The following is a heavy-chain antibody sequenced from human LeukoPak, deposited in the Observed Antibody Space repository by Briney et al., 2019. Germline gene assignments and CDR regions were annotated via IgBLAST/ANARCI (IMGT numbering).Heavy chain of an antibody. CDR1: GYTLTELS. Sequence: ASVKVSCKVSGYTLTELSMHWVRQAPGNGLEWMGGFDPEDGETIYAQKFQGRVTMIEDTSTDTAYMELSSLRSEDTAVYYCATGVDDGDYAYWGQGTLVTVSS. D-gene: IGHD4-17*01. V-gene: IGHV1-24*01. CDR3: ATGVDDGDYAY. CDR2: FDPEDGET. J-gene: IGHJ4*02.